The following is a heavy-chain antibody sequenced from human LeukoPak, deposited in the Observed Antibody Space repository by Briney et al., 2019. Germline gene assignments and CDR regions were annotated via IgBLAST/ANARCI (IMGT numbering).Heavy chain of an antibody. CDR2: INPNSGGT. D-gene: IGHD1-26*01. CDR1: GYTFTDYY. Sequence: GASVKVSFTSSGYTFTDYYIHWVRQAPGQGLGWMGLINPNSGGTNYAQKFQDRVTMTRDTSISTAYMDLSTLTSDDTAVYYCASPSYQTGTYYYFDYWGQGTLVTVSS. J-gene: IGHJ4*02. CDR3: ASPSYQTGTYYYFDY. V-gene: IGHV1-2*02.